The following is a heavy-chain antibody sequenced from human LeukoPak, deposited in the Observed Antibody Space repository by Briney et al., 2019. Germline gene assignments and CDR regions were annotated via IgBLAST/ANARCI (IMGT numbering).Heavy chain of an antibody. CDR2: ISYSGSP. CDR1: GGSISSSSYY. CDR3: ARPSSSGSYYY. D-gene: IGHD1-26*01. Sequence: SETLSLTCTVSGGSISSSSYYWGWIRQPPGEGLEWIGSISYSGSPSYNPSLKSRVTISVDTSKNQLSLRLSSVTAADTAVYYCARPSSSGSYYYWGQGTLVTVS. V-gene: IGHV4-39*01. J-gene: IGHJ4*02.